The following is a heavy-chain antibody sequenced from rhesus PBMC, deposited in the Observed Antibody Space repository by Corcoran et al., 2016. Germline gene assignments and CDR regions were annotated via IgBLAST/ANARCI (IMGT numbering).Heavy chain of an antibody. Sequence: QVTLKESGPALVHPTQTLTLTCTFSGFSLSHGGLGVGWIRQPSRKTLEGLAHIFWNDDNRNSTSLKSRLTISKDTSKNQVVLTLTNMDPMDTATYYCARRRIVGTIYSHFDYWGQGVLVTVSS. J-gene: IGHJ4*01. V-gene: IGHV2-1*01. CDR2: IFWNDDN. CDR3: ARRRIVGTIYSHFDY. CDR1: GFSLSHGGLG. D-gene: IGHD1-44*01.